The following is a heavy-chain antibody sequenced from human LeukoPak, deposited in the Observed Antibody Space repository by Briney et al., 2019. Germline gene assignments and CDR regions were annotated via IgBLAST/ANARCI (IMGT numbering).Heavy chain of an antibody. J-gene: IGHJ3*02. V-gene: IGHV1-2*02. CDR1: GYTFTGYY. Sequence: ASVKVSCKASGYTFTGYYMHWVRQAPGQGLEWMGWINPNSGGTNYAQKFQGRVTMTRDTSISTAYMELSRLRSDDTAVFYCASPIGENHGSGSYFNGMMGVFDIWGQGTRVTASS. D-gene: IGHD3-10*01. CDR2: INPNSGGT. CDR3: ASPIGENHGSGSYFNGMMGVFDI.